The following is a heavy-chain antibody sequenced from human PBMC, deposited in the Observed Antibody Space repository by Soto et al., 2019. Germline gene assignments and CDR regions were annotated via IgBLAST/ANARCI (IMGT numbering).Heavy chain of an antibody. J-gene: IGHJ4*02. Sequence: QVQLQQWGAGLLKPSETLSLTCAVYGGSFSGYYWSWIRQPPGKGLEWIGEINHSGSTNYNPSLKRRVTISVDTSKNQFSLKLSSVTAADTAVYYCARGSGREGPVYYFDYWGQGTLVTVSS. D-gene: IGHD2-15*01. CDR3: ARGSGREGPVYYFDY. CDR1: GGSFSGYY. CDR2: INHSGST. V-gene: IGHV4-34*01.